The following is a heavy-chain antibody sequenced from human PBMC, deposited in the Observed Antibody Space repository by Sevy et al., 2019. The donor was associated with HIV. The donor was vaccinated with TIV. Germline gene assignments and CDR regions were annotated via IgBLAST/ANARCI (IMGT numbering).Heavy chain of an antibody. J-gene: IGHJ4*02. V-gene: IGHV4-59*08. Sequence: SETLSLTCTVSGGSITSLYWNWIRQPPGKGLEWIANIYYNGHINYNPSLKSRVTLSLDTSKNQFSLRLSSVTAAVTAMDYCAGENAWGRGYSWGQGTLVTVSS. CDR3: AGENAWGRGYS. D-gene: IGHD1-26*01. CDR1: GGSITSLY. CDR2: IYYNGHI.